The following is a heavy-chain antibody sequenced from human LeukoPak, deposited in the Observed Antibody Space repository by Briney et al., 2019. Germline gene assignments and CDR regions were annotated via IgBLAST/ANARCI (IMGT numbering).Heavy chain of an antibody. Sequence: PGGSLRLSCAASGFIFRTYWMSWVRQAPGKGLEWVANIKQDGSEKYYVDSVKGRFTISRDNAKNSLYLQMNSLRAEATAVYYFARDRRVDYYYYMDVWGKGTTVTVSS. J-gene: IGHJ6*03. CDR3: ARDRRVDYYYYMDV. CDR2: IKQDGSEK. V-gene: IGHV3-7*01. CDR1: GFIFRTYW. D-gene: IGHD2-15*01.